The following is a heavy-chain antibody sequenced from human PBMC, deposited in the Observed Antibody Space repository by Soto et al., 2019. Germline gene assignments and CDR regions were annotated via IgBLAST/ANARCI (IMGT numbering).Heavy chain of an antibody. Sequence: QVQLVESGGGVVQPGRSLRLSCAASGFTFSSYGMHWVRQAPGKGLEWVGVIWYDGSNKYYADSVKGRFTISRDNSKNTLYLQMNSLRAEDTAVYYCARDAYYYGSGSYYNGARGLGYWGQGTLVTVSS. V-gene: IGHV3-33*01. D-gene: IGHD3-10*01. J-gene: IGHJ4*02. CDR3: ARDAYYYGSGSYYNGARGLGY. CDR1: GFTFSSYG. CDR2: IWYDGSNK.